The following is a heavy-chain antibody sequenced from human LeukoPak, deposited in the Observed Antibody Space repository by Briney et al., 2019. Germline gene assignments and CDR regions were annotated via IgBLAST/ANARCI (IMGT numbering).Heavy chain of an antibody. CDR1: GYTFTGYY. V-gene: IGHV1-2*02. J-gene: IGHJ4*02. CDR2: INPNSGGT. CDR3: ARTHFYVWGSYRYGRYFDY. Sequence: ASVKVSCKASGYTFTGYYMHWVRQAPGQGLEWMGWINPNSGGTNYAQKFQGRVTMTRDTSISTAYMELSRLRSDDTAVYYCARTHFYVWGSYRYGRYFDYWGQGTLVTVSS. D-gene: IGHD3-16*02.